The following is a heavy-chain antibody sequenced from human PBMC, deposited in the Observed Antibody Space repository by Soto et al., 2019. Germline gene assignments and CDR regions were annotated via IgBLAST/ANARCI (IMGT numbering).Heavy chain of an antibody. J-gene: IGHJ4*02. CDR2: INHSGST. V-gene: IGHV4-34*01. Sequence: QVQLQQWGAGLLKPSETLSLTCAVYGGSFSGYYWSWIRQPPGKGLEWIGEINHSGSTNYNPSLKCRVTISVDTSKNQFSLKLSSVTAADTAVYYCARGGMSIAARCYFDYWGQGTLVTVSS. D-gene: IGHD6-6*01. CDR1: GGSFSGYY. CDR3: ARGGMSIAARCYFDY.